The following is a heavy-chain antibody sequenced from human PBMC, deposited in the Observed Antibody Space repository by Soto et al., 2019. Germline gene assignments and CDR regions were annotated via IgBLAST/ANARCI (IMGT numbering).Heavy chain of an antibody. D-gene: IGHD3-9*01. CDR2: INPNSGGT. V-gene: IGHV1-2*04. CDR1: GYTFTGYY. CDR3: ARDGRRYFDWLHHGANWFDP. Sequence: QVQLVQSGAEVKKPGASVKVSCKASGYTFTGYYMHWVRQAPGQGLEWMGWINPNSGGTNYAQQFQGWVTMTRDTSISTAYMELSRLRSDDTAVYYCARDGRRYFDWLHHGANWFDPWGQGTLVTVSS. J-gene: IGHJ5*02.